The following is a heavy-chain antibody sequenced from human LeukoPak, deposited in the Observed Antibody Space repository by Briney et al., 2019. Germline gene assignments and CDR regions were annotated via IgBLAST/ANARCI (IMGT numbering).Heavy chain of an antibody. J-gene: IGHJ4*02. D-gene: IGHD6-19*01. CDR2: TNPNSGGT. CDR1: GYTFTGYY. V-gene: IGHV1-2*02. Sequence: GASVKVSCKASGYTFTGYYMHWVRQAPGQGLEWMGWTNPNSGGTNYSQKFQGRVTMTRDTSISTAYMELSRLRSDDTAVYYCARVKMQWLVSFDYWGQGTLVTVSS. CDR3: ARVKMQWLVSFDY.